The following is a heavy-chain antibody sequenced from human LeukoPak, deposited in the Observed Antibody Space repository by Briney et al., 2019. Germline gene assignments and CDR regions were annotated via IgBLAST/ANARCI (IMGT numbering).Heavy chain of an antibody. CDR2: IYYSGST. J-gene: IGHJ4*02. Sequence: SETLSLTCTVSGGSISSYYWSWIRQPPGKGLEWIGYIYYSGSTNYNPSLKSRVTISVDTSKNQSSLKLSSVTAADTAVYYCARGATGTTFDYFDYWGQGTLVTVSS. D-gene: IGHD1-7*01. V-gene: IGHV4-59*01. CDR1: GGSISSYY. CDR3: ARGATGTTFDYFDY.